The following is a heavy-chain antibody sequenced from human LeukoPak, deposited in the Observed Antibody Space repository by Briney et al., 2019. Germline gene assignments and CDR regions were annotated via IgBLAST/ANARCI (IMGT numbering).Heavy chain of an antibody. D-gene: IGHD2-2*01. V-gene: IGHV3-21*01. J-gene: IGHJ5*02. CDR1: GFTLWNYE. CDR2: ISTSSRYV. CDR3: ARADCSSSTCYLRRSWFDP. Sequence: GGSLRLSCAASGFTLWNYEMNCVREARGKAREGCSSISTSSRYVYYKDSVRGRFTISRDDAKNSLYLEMNSLRAEDTAVYYCARADCSSSTCYLRRSWFDPWGQGTLVTVSS.